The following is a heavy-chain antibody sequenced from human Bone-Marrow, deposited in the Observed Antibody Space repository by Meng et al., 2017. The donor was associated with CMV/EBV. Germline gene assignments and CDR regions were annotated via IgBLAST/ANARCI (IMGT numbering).Heavy chain of an antibody. D-gene: IGHD3-3*01. Sequence: GGSLRLSCAASGFTFDDYGMSWVRQAPGKGLEWVSGINWNGGSTGYADSVKGRFTISRDNAKNSLYLQMNSLRAEDMALYYCAKGLGALWSGSYYGMDVWGQGTTVTVSS. CDR3: AKGLGALWSGSYYGMDV. V-gene: IGHV3-20*04. CDR1: GFTFDDYG. J-gene: IGHJ6*02. CDR2: INWNGGST.